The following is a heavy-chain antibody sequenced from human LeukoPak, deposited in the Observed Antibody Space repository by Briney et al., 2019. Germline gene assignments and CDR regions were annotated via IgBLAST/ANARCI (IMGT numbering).Heavy chain of an antibody. CDR3: GGGGYCSSASCFAPLFDW. V-gene: IGHV4-59*01. Sequence: SETLSLTCTVSGDSISGYYWSWIRQSPGKGLEWVGYIYNSETTNYNPSLKNRVAMSLYTSTSQFSLRLRSVTAADTALSFCGGGGYCSSASCFAPLFDWWGRGILVTVSS. CDR2: IYNSETT. CDR1: GDSISGYY. D-gene: IGHD2-2*01. J-gene: IGHJ4*02.